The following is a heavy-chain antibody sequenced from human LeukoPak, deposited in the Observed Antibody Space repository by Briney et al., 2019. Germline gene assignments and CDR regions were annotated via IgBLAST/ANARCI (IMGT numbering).Heavy chain of an antibody. V-gene: IGHV3-21*01. CDR3: AREEKALNWFDP. Sequence: GGSLRLSCAASGFTFSSYSMNWVRQAPGKGLECVSSISSSSSYIYYADSVKGRFTISRDNAKNSLYLQMNSLRAEDTAVYYCAREEKALNWFDPWGQGTLVTVSS. CDR1: GFTFSSYS. J-gene: IGHJ5*02. CDR2: ISSSSSYI.